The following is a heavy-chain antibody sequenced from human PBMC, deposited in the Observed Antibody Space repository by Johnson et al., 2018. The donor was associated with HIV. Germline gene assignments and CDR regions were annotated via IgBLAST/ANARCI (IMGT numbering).Heavy chain of an antibody. CDR1: GFTFSSNA. CDR3: ARDLITMIGAPDLGDAFDI. J-gene: IGHJ3*02. Sequence: QVQLVESGGGVVQPGRSLRLSCAASGFTFSSNAMHWVRQAPGKGLEWVAAMSHDGSDKYYTHSVKGRFTISRDNSKNTLYLQMNSLRAEDTAVYYCARDLITMIGAPDLGDAFDIWGQGTMVTVSS. D-gene: IGHD3-22*01. CDR2: MSHDGSDK. V-gene: IGHV3-30*03.